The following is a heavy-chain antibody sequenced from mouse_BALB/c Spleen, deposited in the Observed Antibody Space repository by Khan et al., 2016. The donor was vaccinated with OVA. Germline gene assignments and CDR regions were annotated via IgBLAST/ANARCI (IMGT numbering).Heavy chain of an antibody. Sequence: EVELVESGGGLVQPGGSRKLSCAASGFTFSSFGMHWVRQAPEKGLEWVAYISSGSSTIYYADTVKGRFTISRDNPKNTLFLQMTSLRSEDTSMYYCATYGWWYWCAGTTVTVSS. D-gene: IGHD1-1*02. CDR2: ISSGSSTI. J-gene: IGHJ1*01. CDR3: ATYGWWY. CDR1: GFTFSSFG. V-gene: IGHV5-17*02.